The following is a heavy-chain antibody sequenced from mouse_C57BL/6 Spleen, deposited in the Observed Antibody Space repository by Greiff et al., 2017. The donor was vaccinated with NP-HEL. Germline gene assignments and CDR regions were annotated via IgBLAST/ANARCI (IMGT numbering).Heavy chain of an antibody. D-gene: IGHD2-3*01. J-gene: IGHJ1*03. CDR3: ARSDGYYLWYFDV. CDR2: IYPGSGNT. Sequence: VQLQQSGPELVKPGASVKISCKASGYSFTSYYIHWVKQRPGQGLEWIGWIYPGSGNTKYNEKFKGKATLTADTSSSTAYMQLSSLTSEDSAVYYCARSDGYYLWYFDVWGTGTTVTVSS. CDR1: GYSFTSYY. V-gene: IGHV1-66*01.